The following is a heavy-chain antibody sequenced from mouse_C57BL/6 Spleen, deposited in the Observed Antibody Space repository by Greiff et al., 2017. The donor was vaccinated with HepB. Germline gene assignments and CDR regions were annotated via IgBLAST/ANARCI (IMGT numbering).Heavy chain of an antibody. CDR3: ARETVDAMDY. Sequence: VQLQQPGAELVRPGSSVKLSCKASGYTFTSYWMDWVKQRPGQGLEWIGNIYPSDSETHYNQKFKDKATLTVDKSSSPAYMQLSSLTSEDSAVYYCARETVDAMDYWGQGTSVTVSS. CDR2: IYPSDSET. V-gene: IGHV1-61*01. CDR1: GYTFTSYW. D-gene: IGHD1-1*01. J-gene: IGHJ4*01.